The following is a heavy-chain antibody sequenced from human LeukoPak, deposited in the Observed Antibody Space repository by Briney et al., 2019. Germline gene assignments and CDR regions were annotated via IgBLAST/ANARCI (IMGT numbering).Heavy chain of an antibody. J-gene: IGHJ4*02. CDR1: GFVYSAFW. CDR2: IKQDGSER. CDR3: ARESVRRISMRAKGYFDY. D-gene: IGHD3-22*01. V-gene: IGHV3-7*01. Sequence: GGSLRLSCTGSGFVYSAFWMSGVRQVPGKGLEWVANIKQDGSERYHVDSVNGRFTISRDNAKNKVFLQMDSLRVEDTAVYYCARESVRRISMRAKGYFDYWGQGTRVTVSS.